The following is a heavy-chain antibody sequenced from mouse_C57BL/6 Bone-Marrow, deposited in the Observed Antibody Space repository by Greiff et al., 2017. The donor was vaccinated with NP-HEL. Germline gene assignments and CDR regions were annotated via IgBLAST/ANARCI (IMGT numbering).Heavy chain of an antibody. V-gene: IGHV5-4*01. D-gene: IGHD2-2*01. Sequence: EVMLVESGGGLVKPGGSLKLSCAASGFTFSSYAMSWVRQTPETRLEWVATISDGGSYTYYPDNVKGRFTISRDNAKNNLYLQMSHLKSEDTAMYYCARDLWLRRGYWYFDVWGTGTTVTVSS. CDR2: ISDGGSYT. CDR3: ARDLWLRRGYWYFDV. J-gene: IGHJ1*03. CDR1: GFTFSSYA.